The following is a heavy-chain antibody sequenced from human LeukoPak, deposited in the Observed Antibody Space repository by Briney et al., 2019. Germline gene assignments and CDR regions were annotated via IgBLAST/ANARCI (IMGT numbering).Heavy chain of an antibody. V-gene: IGHV3-48*04. Sequence: PGGSLRLSCAASGFTFSSYGMNWVRQAPGKGLEWVSYISLSGTTIYYADSVKGRFTISRDNAKNSLYLQMNSLRAEDTAVYYCARVGVGTVTTWDYWGQGTLVTVSS. D-gene: IGHD4-17*01. CDR2: ISLSGTTI. CDR1: GFTFSSYG. J-gene: IGHJ4*02. CDR3: ARVGVGTVTTWDY.